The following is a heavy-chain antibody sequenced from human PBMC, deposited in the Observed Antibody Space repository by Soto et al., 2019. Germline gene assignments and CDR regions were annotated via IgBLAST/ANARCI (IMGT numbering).Heavy chain of an antibody. V-gene: IGHV6-1*01. J-gene: IGHJ5*02. CDR3: VRDRYSSSGWFDP. CDR2: TYYRSRFFS. D-gene: IGHD3-10*01. Sequence: SQTLSLTCAISGDSVSSYSAAWNWIRQSPSGGLEWLGRTYYRSRFFSDYAESVKSRIIINPDTSKNQFSLQLKSVTPEDTAVYYCVRDRYSSSGWFDPWGKGTPVTVSS. CDR1: GDSVSSYSAA.